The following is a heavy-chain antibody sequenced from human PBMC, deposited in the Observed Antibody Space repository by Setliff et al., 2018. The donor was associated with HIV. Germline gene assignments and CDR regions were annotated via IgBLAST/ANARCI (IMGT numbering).Heavy chain of an antibody. CDR3: ARSGGACSGISCYSLWFDP. Sequence: PGGSLRLSCAASGFTFMNYAMSWVRQAPGKGLAWVSTISGSGGNTYYANSVKGRFTISRDNSNNMLFLQMNSLRTEDTAVYYCARSGGACSGISCYSLWFDPWGHGTLVTVSS. J-gene: IGHJ5*02. V-gene: IGHV3-23*01. D-gene: IGHD2-15*01. CDR2: ISGSGGNT. CDR1: GFTFMNYA.